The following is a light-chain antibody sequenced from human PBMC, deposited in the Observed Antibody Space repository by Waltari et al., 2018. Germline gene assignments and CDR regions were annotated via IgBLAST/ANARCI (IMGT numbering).Light chain of an antibody. J-gene: IGLJ1*01. V-gene: IGLV3-21*02. CDR1: NLGDKR. CDR2: DNS. Sequence: SYVLTQPPSVSVAPGQTARITCGGTNLGDKRLHWYQQKPGQAPVLVVYDNSDRPSGIPERFSGSNSEDTATLTISRVEAGDEADYYCQVWDSSSDHPNYVFGTGTKVTVL. CDR3: QVWDSSSDHPNYV.